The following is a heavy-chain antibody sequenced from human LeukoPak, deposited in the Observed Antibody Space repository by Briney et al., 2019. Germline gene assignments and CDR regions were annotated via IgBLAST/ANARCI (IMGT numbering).Heavy chain of an antibody. D-gene: IGHD1-26*01. CDR3: VRDHASSYDY. CDR2: ISAYNGNT. CDR1: GYTFTSYG. V-gene: IGHV1-18*01. Sequence: ASVKVSCKASGYTFTSYGISWVRQAPGQGLEWMGWISAYNGNTNYAQKLQGRLTMTRDTSITTAFIELSRLTSDDTAVYYCVRDHASSYDYWGQGTLVTVSS. J-gene: IGHJ4*02.